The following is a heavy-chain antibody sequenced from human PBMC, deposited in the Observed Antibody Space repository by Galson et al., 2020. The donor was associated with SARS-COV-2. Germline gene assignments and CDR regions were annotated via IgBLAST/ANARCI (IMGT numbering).Heavy chain of an antibody. CDR3: ASYDFWSASYS. Sequence: SETLSLTCTVSGASVTGTTYYWNWLRQPAGKGLEWIGHIYSSGSANYNPSLKSRATISVDTSKRHFSLKLSSVTAADTAVYYCASYDFWSASYSWGQGTLVTVSS. D-gene: IGHD3-3*01. V-gene: IGHV4-61*09. CDR1: GASVTGTTYY. J-gene: IGHJ4*02. CDR2: IYSSGSA.